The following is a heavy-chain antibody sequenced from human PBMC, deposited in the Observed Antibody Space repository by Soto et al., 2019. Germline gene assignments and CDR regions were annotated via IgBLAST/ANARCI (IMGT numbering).Heavy chain of an antibody. J-gene: IGHJ4*02. V-gene: IGHV3-23*01. CDR3: AKSPWVQLSYYFDY. CDR1: GLTIRSYA. CDR2: ISGSGGST. D-gene: IGHD2-2*01. Sequence: GGSLRLSCTAAGLTIRSYAMSWVRTATGKGLEWVSAISGSGGSTYYADSVKGRFTISRDNSKNTLYLQMNSLRAEDTAVYYCAKSPWVQLSYYFDYWGQGTLVTVSS.